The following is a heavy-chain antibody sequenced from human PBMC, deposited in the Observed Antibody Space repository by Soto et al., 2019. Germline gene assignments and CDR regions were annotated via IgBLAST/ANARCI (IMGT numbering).Heavy chain of an antibody. CDR3: THAYGGTSWPNDAFDV. Sequence: QITLKESGPTLVKPTQTRTLTCIFSGFSFSADGVGVGWIRQPPGKALDWLALIYWDDDTRYSPSLKSRLTSTKATSKNQVVLTMSNMNPVDTGTYYCTHAYGGTSWPNDAFDVWGQETVVTVSS. CDR1: GFSFSADGVG. D-gene: IGHD2-2*01. J-gene: IGHJ3*01. CDR2: IYWDDDT. V-gene: IGHV2-5*02.